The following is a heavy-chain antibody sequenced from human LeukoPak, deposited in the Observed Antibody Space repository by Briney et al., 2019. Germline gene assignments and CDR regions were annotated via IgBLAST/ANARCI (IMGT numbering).Heavy chain of an antibody. CDR2: INHSGST. V-gene: IGHV4-34*01. CDR3: ASGPASSNWFDP. J-gene: IGHJ5*02. Sequence: SETLSLTCAVYGGSFSGYYWSWIRQPPGKGLEWIGEINHSGSTNYNPSLKSRVTISVDTSKNQFSLKLSSVTAADTAVYYCASGPASSNWFDPWGQGTLVTVSS. CDR1: GGSFSGYY.